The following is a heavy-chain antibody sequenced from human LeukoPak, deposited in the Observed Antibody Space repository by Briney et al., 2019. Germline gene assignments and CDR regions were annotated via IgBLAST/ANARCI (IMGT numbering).Heavy chain of an antibody. CDR2: IWSDGSNQ. Sequence: GGSLRLSCAASKFTFSHYGMHWVRQAPGKGLQWVAVIWSDGSNQYYADSVKGRFTISRDNSNNMVYLQMNSLRADDTGVYYCAKDAQRGFDYSNSLECWGQGALVTVSS. D-gene: IGHD4-11*01. J-gene: IGHJ4*02. CDR1: KFTFSHYG. CDR3: AKDAQRGFDYSNSLEC. V-gene: IGHV3-33*06.